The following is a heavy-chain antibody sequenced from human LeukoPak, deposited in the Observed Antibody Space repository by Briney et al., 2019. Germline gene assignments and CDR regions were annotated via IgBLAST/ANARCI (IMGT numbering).Heavy chain of an antibody. CDR1: GFTFTSSA. CDR3: ARVRCSGGGCFYNFDY. J-gene: IGHJ4*02. V-gene: IGHV1-58*02. Sequence: TSVKVSCKASGFTFTSSAMQWVRQARGQRLEWIGWIVVGSGNTNYAQKFQERVTITRDMSTSTAYMELSSLRAEDTAVYYCARVRCSGGGCFYNFDYWGQGSLVTVSS. CDR2: IVVGSGNT. D-gene: IGHD2-15*01.